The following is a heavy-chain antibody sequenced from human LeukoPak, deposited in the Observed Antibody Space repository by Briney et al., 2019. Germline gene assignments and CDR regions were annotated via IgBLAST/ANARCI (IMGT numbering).Heavy chain of an antibody. D-gene: IGHD1-26*01. CDR2: VSSSSSSI. Sequence: GGSLRLSCAASGFTFSSYSMNWVRQAPGKGLEWVSHVSSSSSSIYYADSVKGRFTISRDNAKNSLYLQMNSLRDEDTAVYYCARARIVGAEYYYFDYWGQGTLVTVSS. CDR3: ARARIVGAEYYYFDY. V-gene: IGHV3-48*02. J-gene: IGHJ4*02. CDR1: GFTFSSYS.